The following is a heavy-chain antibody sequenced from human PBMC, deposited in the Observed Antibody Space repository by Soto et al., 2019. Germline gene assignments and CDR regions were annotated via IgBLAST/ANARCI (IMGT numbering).Heavy chain of an antibody. V-gene: IGHV4-59*01. D-gene: IGHD2-8*02. CDR2: IYYSGST. CDR1: GGSISDYY. CDR3: AAVRVAAPSHFDY. J-gene: IGHJ4*02. Sequence: SETLSLTCSVSGGSISDYYWSWIWQPPGKGLEWIGYIYYSGSTNYNPSLKSRVTISVDTSKNQFSLNLSSVTAADTAVYYCAAVRVAAPSHFDYWGQGTLVTVSS.